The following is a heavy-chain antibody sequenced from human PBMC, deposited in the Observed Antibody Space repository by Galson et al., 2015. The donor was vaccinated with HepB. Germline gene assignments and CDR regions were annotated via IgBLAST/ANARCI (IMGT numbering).Heavy chain of an antibody. Sequence: SLRLSCAASGFTFSSYAMSWVRQAPGKGLEWVSAIRGSGGSTYYADSVKGRFTISRDNSKNTLYLQMNSLRAEDTAVYYCAKEPIGYCTGGVSYEAWFDPWGQGTLVTVSS. J-gene: IGHJ5*02. V-gene: IGHV3-23*01. CDR1: GFTFSSYA. CDR3: AKEPIGYCTGGVSYEAWFDP. D-gene: IGHD2-8*02. CDR2: IRGSGGST.